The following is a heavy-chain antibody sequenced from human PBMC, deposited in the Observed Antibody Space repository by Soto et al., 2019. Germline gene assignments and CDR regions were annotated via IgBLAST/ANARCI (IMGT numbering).Heavy chain of an antibody. Sequence: SETLSLTCTVSGDSTSSFYWSWIRQPPGKGLEWIGYFHDSGSTNFNPSLKSRVTMSLDTSKNQFSLKLSSVTAADTAVYFCARDREFYGDYVSPFDYWGQGTRVTVSS. V-gene: IGHV4-59*01. CDR1: GDSTSSFY. J-gene: IGHJ4*02. CDR3: ARDREFYGDYVSPFDY. CDR2: FHDSGST. D-gene: IGHD4-17*01.